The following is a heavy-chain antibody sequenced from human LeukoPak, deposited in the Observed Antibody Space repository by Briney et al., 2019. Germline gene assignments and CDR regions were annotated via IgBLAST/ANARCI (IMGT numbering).Heavy chain of an antibody. J-gene: IGHJ4*02. D-gene: IGHD3-16*01. CDR2: IYYSGST. Sequence: PSETLSLTCTVSGGSISSYYWSWIRQPPGKGLEWIGYIYYSGSTNYNPSLKSRVTISVDTSKNQFSLKLSSVTAADTAVYYCARVAQYDYVWGSYNDYWGQGTLVTVSS. CDR1: GGSISSYY. V-gene: IGHV4-59*01. CDR3: ARVAQYDYVWGSYNDY.